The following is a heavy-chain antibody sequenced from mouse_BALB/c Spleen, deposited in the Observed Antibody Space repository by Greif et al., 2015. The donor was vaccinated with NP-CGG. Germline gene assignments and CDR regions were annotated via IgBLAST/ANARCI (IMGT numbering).Heavy chain of an antibody. CDR2: ISSGGRYT. V-gene: IGHV5-9-4*01. J-gene: IGHJ3*01. CDR3: ARPDYYGKAWFAY. CDR1: GFTFSSYA. Sequence: EVQRVESGGGLVKPGGSLKLSCAASGFTFSSYAMSWVRQSPEKSLEWVAEISSGGRYTYYPDTVTGRFTISRDNAKNTLYLEMSSLRSEDTAMYYCARPDYYGKAWFAYWGQGTLVTVSA. D-gene: IGHD2-1*01.